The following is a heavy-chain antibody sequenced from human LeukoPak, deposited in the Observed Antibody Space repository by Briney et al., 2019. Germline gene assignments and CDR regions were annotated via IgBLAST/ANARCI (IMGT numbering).Heavy chain of an antibody. CDR2: IKQDGSEK. CDR1: GFTFSSYW. D-gene: IGHD3-10*01. Sequence: GGSLRLSCAASGFTFSSYWMSWVRQAPGKGLEWVANIKQDGSEKYYVDSVKGRFTISRDNAKNSLYLQMNSLRAEDTAVYYCAKDPGYYYGSGSCLDYWGQGTLVTVSS. CDR3: AKDPGYYYGSGSCLDY. J-gene: IGHJ4*02. V-gene: IGHV3-7*01.